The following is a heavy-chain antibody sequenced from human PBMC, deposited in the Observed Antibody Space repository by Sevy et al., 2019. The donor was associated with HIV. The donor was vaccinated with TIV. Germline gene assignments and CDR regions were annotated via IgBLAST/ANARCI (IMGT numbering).Heavy chain of an antibody. CDR3: VKEGGGGGGDH. CDR1: GFSFSSYG. J-gene: IGHJ4*02. CDR2: IQYDGSNK. V-gene: IGHV3-30*02. Sequence: GGSLRLSCAASGFSFSSYGMHWVRQAPGKGLEWMSYIQYDGSNKDYGDSVKGRFTISRDNSKNTLYLQMNSLRVGDTVVFYCVKEGGGGGGDHWGQGTLVTVSS. D-gene: IGHD3-16*01.